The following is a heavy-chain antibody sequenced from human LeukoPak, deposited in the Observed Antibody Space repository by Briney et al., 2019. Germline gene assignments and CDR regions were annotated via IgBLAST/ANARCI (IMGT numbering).Heavy chain of an antibody. CDR2: ISGSGGST. CDR1: GFTFDDYT. J-gene: IGHJ3*02. Sequence: GGSLRLSCAASGFTFDDYTMHWVRQAPGKGLEWVSAISGSGGSTYYADSVKGRFTISRDNSKNTLYLQMNSLRAEDTAVYYCAKAGVGLGWLLWFGELDDAFDIWGQGTMVTVSS. V-gene: IGHV3-23*01. D-gene: IGHD3-10*01. CDR3: AKAGVGLGWLLWFGELDDAFDI.